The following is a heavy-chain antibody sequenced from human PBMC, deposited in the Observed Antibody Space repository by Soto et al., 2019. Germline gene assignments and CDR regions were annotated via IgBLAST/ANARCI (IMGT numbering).Heavy chain of an antibody. D-gene: IGHD4-17*01. CDR3: AKSLGTVVLYYYYYGMDV. CDR2: ISYDGSNK. CDR1: GFTFSSYG. Sequence: QVQLVESGGGVVKPGRSLRLSCAASGFTFSSYGMHWVRQAPGKGLEWVAVISYDGSNKYYADSVKGRFTISRDNSKNTLYLQMNSLRAEDTAVYYCAKSLGTVVLYYYYYGMDVWGQGTTVTVSS. V-gene: IGHV3-30*18. J-gene: IGHJ6*02.